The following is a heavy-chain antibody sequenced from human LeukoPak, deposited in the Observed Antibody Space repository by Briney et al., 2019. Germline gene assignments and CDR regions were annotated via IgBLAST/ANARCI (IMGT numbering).Heavy chain of an antibody. CDR1: GFTFSSYW. V-gene: IGHV3-7*01. Sequence: GGSLRLSCAASGFTFSSYWMSWVRQAPGKGLEWVANIKQDGSEKYYVDSVKGRFTISRDNAKNSLYLQMNNLRAEDTAVYYCARDLDRTGFLEWLSYYYYYYMDVWGKGTTVTVSS. D-gene: IGHD3-3*01. CDR3: ARDLDRTGFLEWLSYYYYYYMDV. J-gene: IGHJ6*03. CDR2: IKQDGSEK.